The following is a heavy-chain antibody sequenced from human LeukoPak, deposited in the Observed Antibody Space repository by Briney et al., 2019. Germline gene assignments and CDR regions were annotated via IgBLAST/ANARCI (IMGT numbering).Heavy chain of an antibody. Sequence: SETLSLTCTVSGGSISSYYWSWIRQPPGKGLEWIGYIYYSGSTNYNPSLKSRVTISVDTSKDQFSLKLSSVTAADTAVYYCARDLGAFDIWGQGTMVTVSS. V-gene: IGHV4-59*01. CDR2: IYYSGST. J-gene: IGHJ3*02. CDR3: ARDLGAFDI. CDR1: GGSISSYY.